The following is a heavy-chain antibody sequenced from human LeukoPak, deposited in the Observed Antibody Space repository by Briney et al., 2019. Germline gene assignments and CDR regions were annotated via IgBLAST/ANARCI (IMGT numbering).Heavy chain of an antibody. CDR3: AKDNNYDILTGYYNWFDP. J-gene: IGHJ5*02. V-gene: IGHV3-23*01. CDR2: ISGSGGST. Sequence: GGSLRLSCSASGFTFSNYAMSWVRQAPGKGLEWVSAISGSGGSTYYADSVKGRFTISRDNSKNTLYLQMNSLRAEDTAVYYCAKDNNYDILTGYYNWFDPWGQGTLVTVSS. D-gene: IGHD3-9*01. CDR1: GFTFSNYA.